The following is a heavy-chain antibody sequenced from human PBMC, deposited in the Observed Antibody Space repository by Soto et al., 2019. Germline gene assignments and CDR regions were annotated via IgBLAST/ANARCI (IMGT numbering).Heavy chain of an antibody. Sequence: PGGSLRLSCAASGFTFSSYAMSWVRQAPGKGLEWVSAISGSGGSTYYADSVKGRFTISRDNSKNTLYLQMNSLRAEDTAVYYCAADPGDIVGATFYAFDIWGQGTMVTVSS. CDR3: AADPGDIVGATFYAFDI. J-gene: IGHJ3*02. CDR1: GFTFSSYA. V-gene: IGHV3-23*01. CDR2: ISGSGGST. D-gene: IGHD1-26*01.